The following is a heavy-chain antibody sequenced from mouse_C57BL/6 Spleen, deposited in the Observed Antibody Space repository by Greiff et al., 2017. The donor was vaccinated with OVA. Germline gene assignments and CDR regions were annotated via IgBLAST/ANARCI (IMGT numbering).Heavy chain of an antibody. CDR2: INYDGSST. CDR3: ARDDYYGSSMDY. CDR1: GFTFSDYY. J-gene: IGHJ4*01. V-gene: IGHV5-16*01. D-gene: IGHD1-1*01. Sequence: EVKLMESEGGLVQPGSSMKLSCAASGFTFSDYYMAWVRQVPEKGLEWVANINYDGSSTYYLDSLKSRFIISRDNAKNILYLQMSSLKSEDTATYYCARDDYYGSSMDYWGQGTSVTVSS.